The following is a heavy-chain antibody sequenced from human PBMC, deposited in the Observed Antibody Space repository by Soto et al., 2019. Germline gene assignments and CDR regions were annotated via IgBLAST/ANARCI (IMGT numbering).Heavy chain of an antibody. CDR1: GGTFSSYA. Sequence: QVQLVQSGAEVKKPGSSVKVSCKASGGTFSSYAISWVRQAPGQGLEWMGGITPIFGTANYAQKFQGRVTITADESTSTAYMELSSLRSEDTAVYYCAREAPLPSRYYYGMDVWGQGTTVTVSS. D-gene: IGHD1-26*01. J-gene: IGHJ6*02. CDR2: ITPIFGTA. CDR3: AREAPLPSRYYYGMDV. V-gene: IGHV1-69*01.